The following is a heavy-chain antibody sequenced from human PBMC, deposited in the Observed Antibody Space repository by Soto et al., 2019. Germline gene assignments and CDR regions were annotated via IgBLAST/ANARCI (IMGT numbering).Heavy chain of an antibody. Sequence: GGSLRLSCAASGFTFSSYAMHWVRQAPGKGLEWVAVISYDGSNKYYADSVKGRFTISRDNSKNTLYLQMNSLRAEDTAVYYCARDLPFSYITGTQSYYYYGMDVWGQGTTVTVSS. V-gene: IGHV3-30-3*01. CDR3: ARDLPFSYITGTQSYYYYGMDV. J-gene: IGHJ6*02. D-gene: IGHD1-7*01. CDR2: ISYDGSNK. CDR1: GFTFSSYA.